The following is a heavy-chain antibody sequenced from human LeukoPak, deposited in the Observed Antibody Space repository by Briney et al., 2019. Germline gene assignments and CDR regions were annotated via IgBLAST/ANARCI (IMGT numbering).Heavy chain of an antibody. D-gene: IGHD2-8*01. J-gene: IGHJ4*02. CDR3: ARASGYCTNGVCPEDY. CDR2: INHSGST. Sequence: PSETLSLTCSVYGGSFSGYYWSWIRQPPGKGLELIGSINHSGSTNYNPSLKSRVTISVDTSKNQFSLKLSSVPAADTAVYYCARASGYCTNGVCPEDYWGQGTLVTVSS. V-gene: IGHV4-34*01. CDR1: GGSFSGYY.